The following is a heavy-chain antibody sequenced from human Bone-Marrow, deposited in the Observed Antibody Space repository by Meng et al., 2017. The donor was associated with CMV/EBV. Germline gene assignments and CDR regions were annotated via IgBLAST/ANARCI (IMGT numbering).Heavy chain of an antibody. D-gene: IGHD3-3*02. Sequence: SETLSLTCTVSGYSISSGYYWGWIRQPPGKGLEWIGSIYHSGSTYYNPSLKSRVTISVDTSKNQFSLKLSSVTAADTAVYYCARENVLVDYWGQGTLVTVSS. CDR1: GYSISSGYY. J-gene: IGHJ4*02. CDR3: ARENVLVDY. V-gene: IGHV4-38-2*02. CDR2: IYHSGST.